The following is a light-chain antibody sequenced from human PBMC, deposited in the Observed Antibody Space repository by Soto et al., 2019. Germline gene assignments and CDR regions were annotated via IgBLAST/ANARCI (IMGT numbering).Light chain of an antibody. CDR1: QSVSSY. CDR2: DAS. Sequence: EIVLTQSPATLSLSPGERATLSCRASQSVSSYLAWYQQKPGQAPRLLIYDASNRATGIPARFSGSGSGTDFTLTINSLEPEDFAVYYCQQRSNWPLTFVGGTNVEIK. V-gene: IGKV3-11*01. J-gene: IGKJ4*01. CDR3: QQRSNWPLT.